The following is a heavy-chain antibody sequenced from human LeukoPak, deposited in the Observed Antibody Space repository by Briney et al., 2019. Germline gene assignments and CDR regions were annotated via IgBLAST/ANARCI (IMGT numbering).Heavy chain of an antibody. CDR2: IYYSGST. V-gene: IGHV4-59*01. D-gene: IGHD3-22*01. CDR3: ARDTSGYRRGSFDY. Sequence: PSETLSLTCTVSGGSISSYYWSWIRQPPGKGLDWIGYIYYSGSTSYNPSLKSRVTISVDTSNNQFSLKLSSVTAADTAVYYCARDTSGYRRGSFDYWGQGTLVTVSS. CDR1: GGSISSYY. J-gene: IGHJ4*02.